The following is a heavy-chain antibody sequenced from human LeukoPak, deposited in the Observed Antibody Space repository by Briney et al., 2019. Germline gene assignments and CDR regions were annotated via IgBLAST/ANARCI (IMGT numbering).Heavy chain of an antibody. D-gene: IGHD5-18*01. V-gene: IGHV3-30*02. CDR3: AKDSQYSYGFTYFDY. Sequence: GGSLRLSCAASGFTFSSYGMHWVRQAPGKGLEWVAFIRYDGSNKYYADSVKGLFTISRDNSKNTLYLQMNSLRAEDTAVYYCAKDSQYSYGFTYFDYWGQGTLVTVSS. CDR2: IRYDGSNK. J-gene: IGHJ4*02. CDR1: GFTFSSYG.